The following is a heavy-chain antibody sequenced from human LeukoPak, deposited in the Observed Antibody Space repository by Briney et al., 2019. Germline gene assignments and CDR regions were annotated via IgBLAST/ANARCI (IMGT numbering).Heavy chain of an antibody. J-gene: IGHJ6*04. CDR3: ARDCSSTSRPRGGYYGMDV. Sequence: SETLSLTCTVSGGSISSYYWSWIRQPPGKGLEWIGYIYYSGSTNYNPSLKSRVTISVDTSKNQFSLKLSSVTAADTAVYYCARDCSSTSRPRGGYYGMDVWGKGTTVTVSS. V-gene: IGHV4-59*01. CDR1: GGSISSYY. D-gene: IGHD2-2*01. CDR2: IYYSGST.